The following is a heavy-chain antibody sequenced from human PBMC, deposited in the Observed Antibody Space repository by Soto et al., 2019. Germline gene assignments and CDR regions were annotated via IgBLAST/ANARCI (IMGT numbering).Heavy chain of an antibody. CDR3: ARIRVDIVAPVFDY. J-gene: IGHJ4*02. CDR2: IYYSGST. D-gene: IGHD5-12*01. Sequence: SETLSLTCTVSGAPITSSYWTWIRQPPGKGLEWIGYIYYSGSTNYNPSLKSRVTISVDTSKNQFSLKLSSVTAADTAVHYCARIRVDIVAPVFDYWGQGTLVTVSS. V-gene: IGHV4-59*01. CDR1: GAPITSSY.